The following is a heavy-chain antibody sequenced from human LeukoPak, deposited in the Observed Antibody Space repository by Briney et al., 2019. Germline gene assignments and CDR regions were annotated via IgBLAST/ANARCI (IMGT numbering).Heavy chain of an antibody. CDR2: IYFSGST. CDR3: ARLTSTCTGGSCYYYYFDY. V-gene: IGHV4-39*01. J-gene: IGHJ4*02. Sequence: PSETLSLTCTVSGGSISSSSYHWGWIRQPPGKGLEWIGSIYFSGSTYYNPSLKSRVTLSVDTTKNQFSLKLTSVTFADTAVYYCARLTSTCTGGSCYYYYFDYWGQGTLVTVSS. D-gene: IGHD2-15*01. CDR1: GGSISSSSYH.